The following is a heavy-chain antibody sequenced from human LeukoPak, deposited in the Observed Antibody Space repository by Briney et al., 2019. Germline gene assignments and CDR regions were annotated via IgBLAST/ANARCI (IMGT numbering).Heavy chain of an antibody. D-gene: IGHD1-26*01. CDR2: IYYSGST. Sequence: PSETLSLTCTVSGGSISSYYWSWIRQPPGKGLEWIGYIYYSGSTNYNPSLKSRVTISVDTSKNQFSLKLSSVTAAGTAVYYCARGIKWELLPFFDYWGQGTLVTVSS. CDR3: ARGIKWELLPFFDY. CDR1: GGSISSYY. V-gene: IGHV4-59*08. J-gene: IGHJ4*02.